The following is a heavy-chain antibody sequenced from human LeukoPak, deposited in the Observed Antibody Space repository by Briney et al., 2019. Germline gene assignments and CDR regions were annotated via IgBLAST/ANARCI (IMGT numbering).Heavy chain of an antibody. J-gene: IGHJ4*02. CDR3: TREGDTQGFDY. CDR2: IRSKAYGGTT. V-gene: IGHV3-49*04. Sequence: GGSLRLSCAASGFTFSSYAMSWVRQAPGKGLEWVGFIRSKAYGGTTEYAASVKGRFTISRDDSKSIAYQQMNSLKTEGTAVYYCTREGDTQGFDYWGQGTLVTVSS. CDR1: GFTFSSYA. D-gene: IGHD1-26*01.